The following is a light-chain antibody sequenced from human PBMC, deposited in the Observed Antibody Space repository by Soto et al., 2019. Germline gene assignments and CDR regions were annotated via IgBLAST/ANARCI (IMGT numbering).Light chain of an antibody. J-gene: IGKJ1*01. V-gene: IGKV1-5*01. CDR2: DAS. CDR3: QQYNSYPWT. CDR1: QSIVTY. Sequence: DIQMTQSPSSLSASVGDRVTITCRASQSIVTYLNWYQQKPGKAPKLLIYDASSLESGVPSRFSGSGSGTEFTLIISNLQPDDFATYYCQQYNSYPWTFGQGTKVDIK.